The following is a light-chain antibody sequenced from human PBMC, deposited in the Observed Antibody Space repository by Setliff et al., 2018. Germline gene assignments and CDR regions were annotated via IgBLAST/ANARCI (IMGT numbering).Light chain of an antibody. V-gene: IGLV2-23*02. CDR2: EVS. CDR1: SSDIGNYDL. J-gene: IGLJ1*01. CDR3: CSYAGNSLYV. Sequence: ALAQPASVSGSPGQSITVSCTGTSSDIGNYDLVSWYQHSPGEAPKLLIYEVSERPSGVSNRFSGSKSGNTASLTISGLQAEDGADYSCCSYAGNSLYVFGTGTKVTVL.